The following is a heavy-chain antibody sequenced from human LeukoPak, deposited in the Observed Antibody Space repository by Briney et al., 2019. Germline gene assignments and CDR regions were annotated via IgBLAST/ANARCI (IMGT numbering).Heavy chain of an antibody. CDR1: GYTFTGYY. CDR3: ARDPNEQQLVLYFFDY. J-gene: IGHJ4*02. Sequence: ASVKVSCKASGYTFTGYYIHWVRQAPGQGLEWMGWINPKSGGTNYAQKFQGRVTMTRDTSISTAYMELSRLRSDGTAVYFCARDPNEQQLVLYFFDYWGQGTLVTVSS. D-gene: IGHD6-13*01. CDR2: INPKSGGT. V-gene: IGHV1-2*02.